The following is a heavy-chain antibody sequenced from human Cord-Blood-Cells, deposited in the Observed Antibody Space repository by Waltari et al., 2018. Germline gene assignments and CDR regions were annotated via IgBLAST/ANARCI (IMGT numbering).Heavy chain of an antibody. J-gene: IGHJ3*02. V-gene: IGHV1-69*01. CDR2: IIPIFGTA. D-gene: IGHD2-21*02. Sequence: VQLVQSGAEVKKPGSSVKVSCKASGGTFSSYAISWVRQAPGQGLEWMGGIIPIFGTANYAQKFQGRVTITADESTSTAYMELSSLRSEDTAVYYCARDTAYCGGDCYSAFDIWSQGTMVTVSS. CDR3: ARDTAYCGGDCYSAFDI. CDR1: GGTFSSYA.